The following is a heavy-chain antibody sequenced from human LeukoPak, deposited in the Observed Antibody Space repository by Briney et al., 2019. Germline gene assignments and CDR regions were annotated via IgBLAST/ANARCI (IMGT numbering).Heavy chain of an antibody. CDR1: GYTFTSYA. D-gene: IGHD2-2*01. CDR2: ISPYNGNT. J-gene: IGHJ4*02. CDR3: AWICTSTICSLDY. Sequence: ASVKVSCKASGYTFTSYAISWVRQAPGQGLEWMGWISPYNGNTNYAQNLQGRVTLTTDTSTSTAYLELRSLRSGDTAVYYCAWICTSTICSLDYWGQGTLVTVSS. V-gene: IGHV1-18*01.